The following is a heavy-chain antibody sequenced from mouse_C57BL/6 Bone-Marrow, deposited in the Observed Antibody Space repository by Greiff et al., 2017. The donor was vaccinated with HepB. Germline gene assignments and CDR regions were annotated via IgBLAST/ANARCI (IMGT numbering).Heavy chain of an antibody. CDR1: GYTFTSYW. Sequence: QVQLQQPGAELVKPGASVKLSCKASGYTFTSYWMHWVKQRPGQGLEWIGMIHPNSGSTNYNEKFKSKATLTVDKSSSTAYMQLSSLTSEDSAFYYCANRGVLGEFAYWGQGTLVTVSA. J-gene: IGHJ3*01. CDR3: ANRGVLGEFAY. V-gene: IGHV1-64*01. CDR2: IHPNSGST. D-gene: IGHD2-14*01.